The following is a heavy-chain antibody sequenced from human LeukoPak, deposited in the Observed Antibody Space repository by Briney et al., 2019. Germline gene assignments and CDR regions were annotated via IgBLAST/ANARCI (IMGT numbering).Heavy chain of an antibody. CDR2: LLYDGSNE. V-gene: IGHV3-33*06. CDR3: ANGMTTVSRPCSHYMYV. D-gene: IGHD4-17*01. CDR1: GFTFRSYG. J-gene: IGHJ6*03. Sequence: GGSLGLSCVASGFTFRSYGMHWVRQAPGKGLEWLSLLLYDGSNEYYADSVKGRFTISRDNSKNTLYLQMNSLGAEDTAVYYCANGMTTVSRPCSHYMYVWGEGTAVSVCS.